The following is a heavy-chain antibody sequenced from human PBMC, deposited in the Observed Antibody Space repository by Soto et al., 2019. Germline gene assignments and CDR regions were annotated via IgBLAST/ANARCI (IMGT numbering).Heavy chain of an antibody. CDR2: IYYNGST. CDR1: GASISSYY. V-gene: IGHV4-59*01. D-gene: IGHD7-27*01. J-gene: IGHJ4*02. Sequence: SETLSLTCTVSGASISSYYWSWIRQPPGKGLDWIGYIYYNGSTNYNPSLKSRVTISVDTSKNQFSLNLTSLTAADTAIYYCTRANWYSEYWGQGTLVTVSS. CDR3: TRANWYSEY.